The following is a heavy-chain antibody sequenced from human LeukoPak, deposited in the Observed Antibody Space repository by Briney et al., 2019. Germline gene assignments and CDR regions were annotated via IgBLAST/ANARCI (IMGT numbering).Heavy chain of an antibody. Sequence: GGSLRLCCAASGFTFSSYAMHWVRQAPGKGLEWVAVISYDGSNKYYADSVKGRFTISRDNSKNTLYLQMNSLRAEDTAVYYCARDQPAPYYDFWSGYYTRGGYYYYGMDVWGQGTTVTVSS. CDR2: ISYDGSNK. CDR1: GFTFSSYA. V-gene: IGHV3-30*04. D-gene: IGHD3-3*01. CDR3: ARDQPAPYYDFWSGYYTRGGYYYYGMDV. J-gene: IGHJ6*02.